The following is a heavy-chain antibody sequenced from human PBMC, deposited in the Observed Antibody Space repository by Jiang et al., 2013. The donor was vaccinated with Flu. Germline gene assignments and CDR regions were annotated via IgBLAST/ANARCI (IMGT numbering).Heavy chain of an antibody. CDR1: GYTFTSYY. CDR3: ARGGQWLAGVEGVDY. Sequence: SGAEVKKPGASVKVSCKASGYTFTSYYMHWVRQAPGQGLEWMGIINPSGGSTSYAQKFQGRVTMTRDTSTSTVYMELSSLRSEDTAVYYCARGGQWLAGVEGVDYWGQGTLVTVSS. J-gene: IGHJ4*02. D-gene: IGHD6-19*01. CDR2: INPSGGST. V-gene: IGHV1-46*01.